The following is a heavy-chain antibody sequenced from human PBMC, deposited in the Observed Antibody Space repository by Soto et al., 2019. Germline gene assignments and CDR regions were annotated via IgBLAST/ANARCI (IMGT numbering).Heavy chain of an antibody. Sequence: GGSLRLSCAASGFTFSSYAMSWVRQAPGRGLEWVSAISGNGAGTSYADSVSGRFTISRDNSKDTLFLQMNSLRADDTAVYDCGKERRGSGWFVSSDWGEGILATVSS. CDR3: GKERRGSGWFVSSD. V-gene: IGHV3-23*01. CDR2: ISGNGAGT. J-gene: IGHJ1*01. CDR1: GFTFSSYA. D-gene: IGHD6-19*01.